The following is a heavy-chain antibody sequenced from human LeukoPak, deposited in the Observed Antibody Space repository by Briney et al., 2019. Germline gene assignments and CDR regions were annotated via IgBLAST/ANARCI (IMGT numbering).Heavy chain of an antibody. V-gene: IGHV3-7*01. Sequence: PGGSLRLSCAASGFTFSIYWMTWVRQPPGKGLEWVANIKQDGTEKYYVDSVKGRFTISRDNAKNSLYLQMNSLRVEDTAVYYCARLYSRVGPFDYWGQGTLVTVSS. CDR2: IKQDGTEK. CDR1: GFTFSIYW. J-gene: IGHJ4*02. CDR3: ARLYSRVGPFDY. D-gene: IGHD5-18*01.